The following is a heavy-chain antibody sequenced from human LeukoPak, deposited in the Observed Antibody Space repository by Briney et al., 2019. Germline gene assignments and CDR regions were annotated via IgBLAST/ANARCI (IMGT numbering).Heavy chain of an antibody. V-gene: IGHV4-4*07. J-gene: IGHJ5*02. D-gene: IGHD2-2*01. CDR1: GGSISSYY. CDR3: ARDRDIVVVPAAIGFSWFDP. CDR2: IYTSGST. Sequence: SETLSLTCTVSGGSISSYYWSWIRQPAGKGLEWIGRIYTSGSTNYNPSLKSRVTMSVDTSKNQFSLKLSSVTAADTAVYYCARDRDIVVVPAAIGFSWFDPWGQGTLVTVSS.